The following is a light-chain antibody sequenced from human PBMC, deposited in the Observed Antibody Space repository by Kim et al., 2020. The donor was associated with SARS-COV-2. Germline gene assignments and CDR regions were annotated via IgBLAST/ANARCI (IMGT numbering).Light chain of an antibody. CDR1: TSNIGSNR. Sequence: ELTQPPSASGTPGQNIIISCSGRTSNIGSNRVNWYQQLPGTAPQLLIYSNDQRPSGVPDRFSASKSGTSASLAITGLQSDDEADYFCAVWDETLSGVAFGGGTQMTVL. J-gene: IGLJ2*01. V-gene: IGLV1-44*01. CDR3: AVWDETLSGVA. CDR2: SND.